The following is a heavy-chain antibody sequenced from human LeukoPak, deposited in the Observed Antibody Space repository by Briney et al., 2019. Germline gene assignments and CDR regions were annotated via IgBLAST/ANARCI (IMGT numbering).Heavy chain of an antibody. CDR2: INWSGGST. D-gene: IGHD2-2*01. Sequence: GGSLRLSCAASGFTFDDYGLTWVRQPPGKGLEWVSSINWSGGSTAYTDSVKGRFTISRDTAKNSLYLQMNSLRAEDTALFDCTRVCCCSTNLPACLNYYGFIDFWGKGTLVTVSS. CDR3: TRVCCCSTNLPACLNYYGFIDF. CDR1: GFTFDDYG. V-gene: IGHV3-20*01. J-gene: IGHJ4*01.